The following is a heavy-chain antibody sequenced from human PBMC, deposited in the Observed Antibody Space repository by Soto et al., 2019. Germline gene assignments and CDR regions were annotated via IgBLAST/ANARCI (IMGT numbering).Heavy chain of an antibody. Sequence: PTLTCAVSGGSISRVEHSWSWIRKPPGRGVERVGYIYHSGSTYYTQCRKSRVKISVHMSKYQFSLKLSSVTAAAASDYYCARGLRIVVRDVTISILSVMFCYFD. J-gene: IGHJ4*03. V-gene: IGHV4-30-2*01. CDR3: ARGLRIVVRDVTISILSVMFCYFD. D-gene: IGHD3-10*01. CDR2: IYHSGST. CDR1: GGSISRVEHS.